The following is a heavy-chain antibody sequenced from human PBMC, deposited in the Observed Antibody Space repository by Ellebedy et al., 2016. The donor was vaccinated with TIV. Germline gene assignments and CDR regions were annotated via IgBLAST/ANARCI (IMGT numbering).Heavy chain of an antibody. D-gene: IGHD5-18*01. CDR1: GFTFSSYS. CDR3: ARPLVGDTAMITYYYYGMDV. Sequence: GGSLRLSCAASGFTFSSYSMNWVRQAPGKGLEWASSISSSSSYIYYADSVKGRFTISRDNAKNSLYLQMNSLRAEDTAVYYCARPLVGDTAMITYYYYGMDVWGQGTTVTVFS. V-gene: IGHV3-21*01. CDR2: ISSSSSYI. J-gene: IGHJ6*02.